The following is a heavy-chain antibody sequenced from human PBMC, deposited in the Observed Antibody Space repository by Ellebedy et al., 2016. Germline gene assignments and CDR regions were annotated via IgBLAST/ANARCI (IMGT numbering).Heavy chain of an antibody. CDR1: GFTFDDYA. V-gene: IGHV3-9*01. J-gene: IGHJ5*02. Sequence: SLKISCAASGFTFDDYAMHWVRQAPGKGLEWVSGISWNSGSEGYADSVKGRFTISRDNAKNSLYLQMNSLRVEDTALYYCAKGGGGSYSENWFDPWGQGTLVTVSS. CDR3: AKGGGGSYSENWFDP. D-gene: IGHD1-26*01. CDR2: ISWNSGSE.